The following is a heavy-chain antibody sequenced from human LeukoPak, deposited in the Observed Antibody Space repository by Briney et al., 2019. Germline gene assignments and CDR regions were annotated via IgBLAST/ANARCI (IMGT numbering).Heavy chain of an antibody. V-gene: IGHV1-8*03. D-gene: IGHD3-10*02. J-gene: IGHJ6*04. CDR3: AELGITMIGGV. Sequence: ASVKVSCKASGYTFTSYDINWVRQATGQGLEWMGWMNPNSGNTGYAQKFQGRVTITRNTSISTAYMELSSLRAEDTAVYYCAELGITMIGGVWGKGTTVTISS. CDR1: GYTFTSYD. CDR2: MNPNSGNT.